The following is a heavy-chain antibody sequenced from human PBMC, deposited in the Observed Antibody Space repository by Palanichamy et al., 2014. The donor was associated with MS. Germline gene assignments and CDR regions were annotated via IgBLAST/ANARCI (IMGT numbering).Heavy chain of an antibody. CDR2: ISSSSYI. J-gene: IGHJ4*02. V-gene: IGHV3-21*01. CDR3: ASSAVAGIMAY. CDR1: GFTFSSYS. D-gene: IGHD6-19*01. Sequence: EVQLVESGGGLVKPGGSLRLSCAASGFTFSSYSMNWVRQAPGKGLEWVSSISSSSYIYYADPVKGRFTISRDNAKNSLYLQMNSLRAEDTAVYYCASSAVAGIMAYWGQGTLVTVSS.